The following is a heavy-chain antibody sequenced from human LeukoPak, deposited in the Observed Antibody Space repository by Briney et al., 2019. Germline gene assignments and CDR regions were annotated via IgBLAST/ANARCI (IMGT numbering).Heavy chain of an antibody. CDR2: MNPNSGNT. Sequence: ASVKVSCKASGYTFTSYEINWVRQATGQGLEWMGWMNPNSGNTGYAQKFQGRVTITRNTSISTAYMELSSLRSEDTAVYYCAIGRSGPLLYYYYYMDVWGKGTTVTVSS. D-gene: IGHD6-19*01. CDR1: GYTFTSYE. CDR3: AIGRSGPLLYYYYYMDV. V-gene: IGHV1-8*03. J-gene: IGHJ6*03.